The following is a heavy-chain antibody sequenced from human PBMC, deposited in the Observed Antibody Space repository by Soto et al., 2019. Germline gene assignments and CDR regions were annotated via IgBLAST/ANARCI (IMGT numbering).Heavy chain of an antibody. CDR2: IIPIFGTA. CDR1: GGTFSSYA. Sequence: QVQLVQSGAEVKKPGSSVKVSCKASGGTFSSYAISWVRQAPGQGLEWMGGIIPIFGTANYAQKFQGRVTITADESTSTGYMELSSLRSEDTAVYYCARDLVRIAAAGGWFDPWGQGTLVTVSS. D-gene: IGHD6-13*01. J-gene: IGHJ5*02. CDR3: ARDLVRIAAAGGWFDP. V-gene: IGHV1-69*01.